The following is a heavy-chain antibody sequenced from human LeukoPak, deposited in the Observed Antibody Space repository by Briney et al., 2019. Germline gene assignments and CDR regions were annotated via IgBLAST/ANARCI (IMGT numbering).Heavy chain of an antibody. D-gene: IGHD3-22*01. CDR3: AVRGKHMYYYDSSG. V-gene: IGHV4-39*01. Sequence: SSETLSLTCTVSGGSISSSSYYWGWIRQPPGKGLEWIGSIYYSGSTYYNPSLKSRVTISVDTSKNQFSLKLSSVTAADTAVYYCAVRGKHMYYYDSSGWGQGTLVTVSS. J-gene: IGHJ4*02. CDR1: GGSISSSSYY. CDR2: IYYSGST.